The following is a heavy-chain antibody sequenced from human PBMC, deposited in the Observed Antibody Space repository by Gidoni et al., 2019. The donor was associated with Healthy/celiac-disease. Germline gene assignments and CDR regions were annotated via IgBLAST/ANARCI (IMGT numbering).Heavy chain of an antibody. CDR3: ARGWCSSTSCYTRRNYYYGMDV. J-gene: IGHJ6*02. D-gene: IGHD2-2*02. V-gene: IGHV4-34*01. CDR2: INHSGST. Sequence: QVQLQQWGAGLLKPSETLSLTCAVYGGSFNGYYWSWIRQPPGKGLEWIGEINHSGSTNYNPSLKSRVTISVDTSKKQFSLKLSSVTAADTAVYYCARGWCSSTSCYTRRNYYYGMDVWGQGTTVTVSS. CDR1: GGSFNGYY.